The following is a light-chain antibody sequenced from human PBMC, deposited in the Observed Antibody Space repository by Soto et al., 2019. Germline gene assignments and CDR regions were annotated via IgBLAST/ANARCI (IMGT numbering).Light chain of an antibody. CDR2: DDS. CDR1: NIESKS. Sequence: SYELTQPPSVSVAPGQTARITCGGNNIESKSVHWYQQRPGQAPVLVVHDDSDRPSGIPERISGSNSGNTATLTISRVEDGDEAEYYCQVWDGLSDHVIFGGGPKVTVL. CDR3: QVWDGLSDHVI. J-gene: IGLJ2*01. V-gene: IGLV3-21*02.